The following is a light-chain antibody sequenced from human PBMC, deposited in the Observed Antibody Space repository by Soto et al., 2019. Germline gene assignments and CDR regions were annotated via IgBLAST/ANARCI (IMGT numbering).Light chain of an antibody. J-gene: IGKJ2*01. CDR1: QSVSSN. CDR2: GAS. CDR3: QQYTHWPPIT. Sequence: EIVMTQSPGTLYVSPGERASLSCRASQSVSSNLAWYQQKPGQAPRLLIYGASTRATGIPARFSGSGSGTDFTLTISSLQSEDFAVYYCQQYTHWPPITFGQGTKLQIK. V-gene: IGKV3-15*01.